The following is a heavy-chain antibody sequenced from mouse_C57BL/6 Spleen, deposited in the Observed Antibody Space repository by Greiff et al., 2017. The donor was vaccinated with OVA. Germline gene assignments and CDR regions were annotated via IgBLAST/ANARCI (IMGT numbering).Heavy chain of an antibody. CDR2: IHPNSGST. D-gene: IGHD2-4*01. Sequence: QVQLQQPGAELVKPGASVKLSCKASGYTFTSYWMHWVKQRPGQGLEWIGMIHPNSGSTNYNEKFKSKATLTVDKSSSTAYMQLSSLTSEDSAVYYCARHYYDYDGFAYWGQGTLVTVSA. CDR1: GYTFTSYW. J-gene: IGHJ3*01. V-gene: IGHV1-64*01. CDR3: ARHYYDYDGFAY.